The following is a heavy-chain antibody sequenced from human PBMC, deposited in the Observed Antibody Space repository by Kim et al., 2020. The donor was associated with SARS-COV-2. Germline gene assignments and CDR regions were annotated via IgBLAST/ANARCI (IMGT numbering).Heavy chain of an antibody. D-gene: IGHD6-13*01. Sequence: SETLSLTCTVSGGSISSGSYYWSWIRQPAGKGLEWIGRIYTSGSTNYNPSLKSRVTISVDTSKNQFSLKLSSVTAADTAVYYCARSCIAAAGTRRYYYGMDVWGQGTTVTVSS. CDR1: GGSISSGSYY. CDR2: IYTSGST. V-gene: IGHV4-61*02. J-gene: IGHJ6*02. CDR3: ARSCIAAAGTRRYYYGMDV.